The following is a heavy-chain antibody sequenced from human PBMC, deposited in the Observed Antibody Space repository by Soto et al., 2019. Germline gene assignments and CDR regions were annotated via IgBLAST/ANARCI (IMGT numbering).Heavy chain of an antibody. V-gene: IGHV3-30*18. D-gene: IGHD3-16*02. J-gene: IGHJ4*02. CDR3: AKALGELSPESYDY. CDR1: SFTFSSYA. Sequence: QVQLVESGGGVVQPGRSLRLCCAASSFTFSSYAMHWVRQAPGKGLEWVAVISYDGSDKYYADSVKGRFTISRDNSKNTLNLQMNSLRADDTAVHYCAKALGELSPESYDYWGQGTLITVSS. CDR2: ISYDGSDK.